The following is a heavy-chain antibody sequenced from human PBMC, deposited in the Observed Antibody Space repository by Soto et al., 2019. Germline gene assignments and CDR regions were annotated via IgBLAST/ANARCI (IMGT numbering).Heavy chain of an antibody. CDR1: GFTFGDYA. CDR2: IRSKAYGGTT. Sequence: GGSLRLSCTASGFTFGDYAMSWFRQAPGKGLEWVGFIRSKAYGGTTEYAASVTGRFTTSRDDSKSIAYLQMNSLKTEDTAVYYCTRDVGTMVRGVQELSYYFDYWGQGTLVTVSS. D-gene: IGHD3-10*01. CDR3: TRDVGTMVRGVQELSYYFDY. J-gene: IGHJ4*02. V-gene: IGHV3-49*03.